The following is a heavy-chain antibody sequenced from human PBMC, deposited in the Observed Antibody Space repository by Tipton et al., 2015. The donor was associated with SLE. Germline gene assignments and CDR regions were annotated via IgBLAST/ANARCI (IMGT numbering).Heavy chain of an antibody. CDR3: ARHADIAVMRYGMDV. Sequence: TLSLTCTVSGGSLSSYFWSWVRQAPGKGLEWTASIHYRGALYYDPSLESRVTISVDLSNNQFSLRVTSVTAADMAKYYCARHADIAVMRYGMDVWGQGTTVIVSS. D-gene: IGHD6-19*01. CDR1: GGSLSSYF. CDR2: IHYRGAL. V-gene: IGHV4-59*08. J-gene: IGHJ6*02.